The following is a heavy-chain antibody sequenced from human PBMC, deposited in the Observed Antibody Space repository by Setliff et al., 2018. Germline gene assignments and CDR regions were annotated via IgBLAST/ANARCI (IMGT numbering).Heavy chain of an antibody. CDR2: IYHSGST. D-gene: IGHD3-10*01. CDR3: ARAGSIWFGELFPENWFDP. CDR1: GYSISSGYY. Sequence: PSETLSLTCTVSGYSISSGYYWGWIRQPPGKGLEWIGSIYHSGSTYYNPSLKSRVTISVDTSKNQFSLKPSTVTAADTAVYYCARAGSIWFGELFPENWFDPWGQGTLVTVSS. V-gene: IGHV4-38-2*02. J-gene: IGHJ5*02.